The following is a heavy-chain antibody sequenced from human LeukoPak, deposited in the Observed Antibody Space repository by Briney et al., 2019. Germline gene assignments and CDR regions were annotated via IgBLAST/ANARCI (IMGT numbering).Heavy chain of an antibody. J-gene: IGHJ6*02. V-gene: IGHV3-74*01. D-gene: IGHD3-3*01. CDR3: ARDFSWSGYFNYYYYGMDV. Sequence: GGSLRLSCAAAGNYWMHWVRQAPGKGLVWVSHINSDGSWTSYADSVKGRFTISRDNAKNSLYLQMNSLRAEDTAVYYCARDFSWSGYFNYYYYGMDVWGQGTTVTVSS. CDR1: GNYW. CDR2: INSDGSWT.